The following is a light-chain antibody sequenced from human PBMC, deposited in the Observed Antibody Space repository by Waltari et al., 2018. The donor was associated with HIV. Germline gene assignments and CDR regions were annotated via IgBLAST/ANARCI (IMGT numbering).Light chain of an antibody. CDR3: QQYDNVPLT. CDR1: QDINNY. Sequence: IQLTPSPSSLSASVGDRITIICQASQDINNYLNWYQQKAGKAPKVLILDASNLQTGVPSRFSGSGSGTHFTFTVSSLQPEDTATYYCQQYDNVPLTFGGGTKVEIK. J-gene: IGKJ4*01. CDR2: DAS. V-gene: IGKV1-33*01.